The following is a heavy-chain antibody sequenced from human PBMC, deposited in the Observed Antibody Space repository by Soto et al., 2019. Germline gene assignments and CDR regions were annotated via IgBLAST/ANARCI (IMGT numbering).Heavy chain of an antibody. CDR2: IRSKANSYAT. J-gene: IGHJ4*02. CDR3: TWTGYSSGYRSDY. D-gene: IGHD6-19*01. Sequence: GSLRLSCAASGFTVSGYAMHWVRQASGKGLEWVGRIRSKANSYATAYAASVKGRFTISRDDPKNTAYLQMNSLKTEDTAVYYCTWTGYSSGYRSDYWGQGTLVTVSS. CDR1: GFTVSGYA. V-gene: IGHV3-73*01.